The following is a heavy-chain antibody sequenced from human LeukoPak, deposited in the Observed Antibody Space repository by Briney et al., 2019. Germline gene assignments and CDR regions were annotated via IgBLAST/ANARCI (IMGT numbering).Heavy chain of an antibody. J-gene: IGHJ4*02. CDR2: ISAYNGNT. V-gene: IGHV1-18*01. D-gene: IGHD3-10*01. CDR3: ARDWFGSFDY. Sequence: ASVKVSCKTSGYPFTSFDIIWVRQAPGQGLEWMGWISAYNGNTNYAQKLQGRVTMTTDTSTSTAYMELRSLRSDDTAMHYCARDWFGSFDYWGQRTLVTVSS. CDR1: GYPFTSFD.